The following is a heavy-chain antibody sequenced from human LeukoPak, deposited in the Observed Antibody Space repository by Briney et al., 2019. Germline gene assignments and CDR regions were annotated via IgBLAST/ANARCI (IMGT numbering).Heavy chain of an antibody. D-gene: IGHD1-26*01. V-gene: IGHV4-4*07. J-gene: IGHJ5*02. Sequence: SETLSLTCTVSGGSISSYYWSWIRQPAGKGLEWIGRIYTSGSTNYNPSLKSRVTMSVDTPKNQFSLKLSSVTAADTAVYYCARDRTSLWELIQGRWFDPWGQGTLVTVSS. CDR3: ARDRTSLWELIQGRWFDP. CDR2: IYTSGST. CDR1: GGSISSYY.